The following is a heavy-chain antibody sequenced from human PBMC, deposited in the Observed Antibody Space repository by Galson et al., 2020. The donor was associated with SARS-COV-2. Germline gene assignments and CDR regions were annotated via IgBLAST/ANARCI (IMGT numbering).Heavy chain of an antibody. D-gene: IGHD3-9*01. J-gene: IGHJ5*02. CDR3: ANPVDTRWFDP. CDR1: GFAFSNYG. V-gene: IGHV3-30*18. CDR2: ISFDGINK. Sequence: TGGSLRLSCAASGFAFSNYGMHWVRQAPGKGLEWVAVISFDGINKYYADSVQGRFTISRDNSKNTLYLQMNSLRVEDTAIYYCANPVDTRWFDPWGQGTLVTVSS.